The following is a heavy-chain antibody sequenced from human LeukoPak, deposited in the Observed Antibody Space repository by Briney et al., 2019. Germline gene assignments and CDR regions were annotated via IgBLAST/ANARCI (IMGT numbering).Heavy chain of an antibody. V-gene: IGHV3-7*01. CDR1: GFTFSSYW. J-gene: IGHJ4*02. CDR3: ARGGEGSSWYYFDY. CDR2: IKQDGSEK. D-gene: IGHD6-13*01. Sequence: PGGSLRLSCAASGFTFSSYWMSWVRQAPGKGLEWVANIKQDGSEKYYVDSVKGRFTISRDNAKNSLYLQMNSLRAEDTAVYYCARGGEGSSWYYFDYWGQGTLVTVSS.